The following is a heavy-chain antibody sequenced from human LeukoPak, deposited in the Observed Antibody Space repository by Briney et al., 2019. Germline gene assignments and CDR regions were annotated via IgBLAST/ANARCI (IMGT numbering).Heavy chain of an antibody. CDR3: ARDLSYDSSGYYFGAFDI. D-gene: IGHD3-22*01. Sequence: GGSLRLSCAASGFTFSSYAMHWVRQAPGKGLEWVAVISYDGSNKYYADSVKGRLTISRDNSKNTLYLQMNSLRAEDTAVYYCARDLSYDSSGYYFGAFDIWGQGTMVTVSS. J-gene: IGHJ3*02. CDR2: ISYDGSNK. V-gene: IGHV3-30-3*01. CDR1: GFTFSSYA.